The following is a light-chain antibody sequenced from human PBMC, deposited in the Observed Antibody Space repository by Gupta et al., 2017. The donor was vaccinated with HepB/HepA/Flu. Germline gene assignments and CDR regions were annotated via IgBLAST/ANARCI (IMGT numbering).Light chain of an antibody. V-gene: IGKV1-39*01. CDR3: QQSDSTPFT. CDR1: QSISSY. CDR2: AAS. J-gene: IGKJ3*01. Sequence: DIQMTQSPSSLSASVGDRVTITCRASQSISSYLNWYQQKPGKAPKLLIYAASSLQSGVPSRFSGSGSGTDSTLTISRLQPEDFATYYCQQSDSTPFTFGHGTKVDIK.